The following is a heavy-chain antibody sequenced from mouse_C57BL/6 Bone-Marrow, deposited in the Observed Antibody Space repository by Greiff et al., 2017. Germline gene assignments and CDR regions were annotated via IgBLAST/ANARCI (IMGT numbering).Heavy chain of an antibody. Sequence: QVQLQQPGAELVMPGASVKLSCKASGYTFTSYWMHWVKQRPGQGLEWIGEIDPSDSYTNYNQKVKGKSTLTVDKSSSTAYMQLSSLTSEDSAVYYCAREKSSPLEWYFDVWGTGTTVTVSS. V-gene: IGHV1-69*01. CDR3: AREKSSPLEWYFDV. CDR2: IDPSDSYT. CDR1: GYTFTSYW. D-gene: IGHD1-3*01. J-gene: IGHJ1*03.